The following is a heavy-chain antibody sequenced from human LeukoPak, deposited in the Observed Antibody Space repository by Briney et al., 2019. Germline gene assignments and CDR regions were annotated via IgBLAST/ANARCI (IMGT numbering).Heavy chain of an antibody. CDR1: GYTFTGYY. CDR3: ARGQGLRSDDAFDI. V-gene: IGHV1-2*02. CDR2: INPNSGGT. Sequence: ASVKVSCKASGYTFTGYYMHWVRQAPGQGLEWMGWINPNSGGTNYAQEFQGRVTMTRDTSISTAYMELSRLRSDDTAVYYCARGQGLRSDDAFDIWGQGTMVTVSS. D-gene: IGHD3-3*01. J-gene: IGHJ3*02.